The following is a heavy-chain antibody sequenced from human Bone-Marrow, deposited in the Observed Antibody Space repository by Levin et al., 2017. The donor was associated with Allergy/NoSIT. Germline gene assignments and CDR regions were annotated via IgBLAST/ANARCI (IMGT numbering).Heavy chain of an antibody. CDR3: ARDSRGANPICDY. Sequence: GGSLRPSCAASGFTFSSYWMSWVRQAPGKGLEWVANIKQDGSEKYYVDSVKGRFTISRDNAKNALYLQMNGLRAEDTAVYYWARDSRGANPICDYWGQGTLVTVSS. J-gene: IGHJ4*02. V-gene: IGHV3-7*01. CDR2: IKQDGSEK. D-gene: IGHD1-26*01. CDR1: GFTFSSYW.